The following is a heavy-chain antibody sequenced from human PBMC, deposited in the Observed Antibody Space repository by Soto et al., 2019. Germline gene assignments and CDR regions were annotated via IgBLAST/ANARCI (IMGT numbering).Heavy chain of an antibody. V-gene: IGHV2-70*13. CDR2: IERDDDDK. CDR3: ARSIRGPRRFNGMDV. J-gene: IGHJ6*02. D-gene: IGHD1-20*01. CDR1: GFSLTSPGMC. Sequence: SGPTLVNPTETLTLTCTFSGFSLTSPGMCVSWIRQPPGKALEWLALIERDDDDKYYSTSLKTRLTISKDTRKNQVVLTMANMDPADTGIYYCARSIRGPRRFNGMDVWGQGTTVTVSS.